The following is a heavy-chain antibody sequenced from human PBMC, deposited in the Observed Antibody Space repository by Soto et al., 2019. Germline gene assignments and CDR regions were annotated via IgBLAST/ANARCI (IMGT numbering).Heavy chain of an antibody. Sequence: QLQLQESGPGLVKPSETLSLTCTVSGGSISSSSYYWGWIRQPPGKGLEWIGSIYYSGSTYYNPSLKGRVTISVDTSKNQFSLKLSSVTAADTAVYYCARQGAALRGILGFDPWGQGTLVTVSS. V-gene: IGHV4-39*01. D-gene: IGHD1-1*01. J-gene: IGHJ5*02. CDR1: GGSISSSSYY. CDR3: ARQGAALRGILGFDP. CDR2: IYYSGST.